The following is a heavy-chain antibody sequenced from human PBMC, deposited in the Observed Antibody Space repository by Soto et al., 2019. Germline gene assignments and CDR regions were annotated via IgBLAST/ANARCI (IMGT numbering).Heavy chain of an antibody. J-gene: IGHJ6*02. CDR2: ISGDSNHI. Sequence: GGSLRLSCSASGFTFNTHSMIWVRQAPGKGLEWVSSISGDSNHIYYADSVKGRFTVSRDNAKNSLYLQMNSLRAEDTAVYYCARDLGNIVVVVAAEPTYYGMDVWGQGTTVTVSS. V-gene: IGHV3-21*01. CDR1: GFTFNTHS. D-gene: IGHD2-15*01. CDR3: ARDLGNIVVVVAAEPTYYGMDV.